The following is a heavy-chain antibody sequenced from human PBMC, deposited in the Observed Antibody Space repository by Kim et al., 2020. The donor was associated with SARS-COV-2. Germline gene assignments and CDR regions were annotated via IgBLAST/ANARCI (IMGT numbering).Heavy chain of an antibody. CDR1: GFTFSDYY. CDR2: ISSSGSTI. D-gene: IGHD6-13*01. CDR3: ARDEDGSSWYRGANWFDP. Sequence: GGSLRLSCAASGFTFSDYYMSWIRQAPGKGLEWVSYISSSGSTIYYADSVKGRFTISRDNAKNSLYLQMNSLRAEDTAVYYCARDEDGSSWYRGANWFDPWGQGTLVTVSS. V-gene: IGHV3-11*01. J-gene: IGHJ5*02.